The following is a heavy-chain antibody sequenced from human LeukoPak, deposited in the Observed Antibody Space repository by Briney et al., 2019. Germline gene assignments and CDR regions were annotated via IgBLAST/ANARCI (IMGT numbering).Heavy chain of an antibody. CDR1: GFAFSSYG. J-gene: IGHJ4*02. CDR2: IWYDGSNK. Sequence: PGGSLRLSXAASGFAFSSYGMHWVRQAPGKGLEWVAVIWYDGSNKYYADSVKGRFTISRDNSKNTLYLQMNSLRAEDTAVYYCAKDHTNYYGSGSYLFDYWGQGTLVTVSS. D-gene: IGHD3-10*01. CDR3: AKDHTNYYGSGSYLFDY. V-gene: IGHV3-33*06.